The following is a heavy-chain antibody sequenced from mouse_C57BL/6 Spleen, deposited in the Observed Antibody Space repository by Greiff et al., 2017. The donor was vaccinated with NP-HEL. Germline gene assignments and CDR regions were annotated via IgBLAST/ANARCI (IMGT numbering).Heavy chain of an antibody. CDR2: IHPNSGST. J-gene: IGHJ1*03. CDR1: GYTFTSYW. D-gene: IGHD2-12*01. Sequence: QVQLQQPGAELVKPGASVKLSCKASGYTFTSYWMHWVKQRPGQGLEWIGMIHPNSGSTNYNEKFKSKATLTVDKSSSTAYMQLSSLTSEDSADYYCTRGELDWYFDVWGTGTTVTVSS. CDR3: TRGELDWYFDV. V-gene: IGHV1-64*01.